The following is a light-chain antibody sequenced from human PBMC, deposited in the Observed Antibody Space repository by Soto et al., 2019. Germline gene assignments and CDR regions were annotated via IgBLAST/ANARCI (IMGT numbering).Light chain of an antibody. CDR1: QSVNNNY. V-gene: IGKV3-20*01. CDR2: GAS. Sequence: EVVLTQSPGTLSLSPGERATLSCRASQSVNNNYLAWYQRQPGQAPRLLIYGASSRATGIPDRFSGSGSGTDFTLTISRLEPEDFAVYYCQQYGTSPRTFGQGTKVDIK. CDR3: QQYGTSPRT. J-gene: IGKJ1*01.